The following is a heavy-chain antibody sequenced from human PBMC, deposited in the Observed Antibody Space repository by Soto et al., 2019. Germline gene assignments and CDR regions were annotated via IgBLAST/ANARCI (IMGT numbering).Heavy chain of an antibody. CDR3: ARQDSSGGPAHFDY. J-gene: IGHJ4*02. V-gene: IGHV4-39*01. Sequence: QLQLQESGPGLVKPSETLSLTCTVSGGSISSSSYYWGWIRQPPGKGLEWIGSIYYSGSTYYNPSLRSRVTXXVXTXXNQFSLKLSSVTAADTAVYYCARQDSSGGPAHFDYWGQGTLVTVSS. CDR2: IYYSGST. CDR1: GGSISSSSYY. D-gene: IGHD6-25*01.